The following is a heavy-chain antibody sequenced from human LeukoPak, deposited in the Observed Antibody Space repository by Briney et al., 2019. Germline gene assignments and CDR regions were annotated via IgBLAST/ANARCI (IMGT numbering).Heavy chain of an antibody. Sequence: GGSLRLSCAASGFTFSSYAMSWVRPAPGKGLEWVSAISGSGGSTYYADSVEGRFTISRDNSKNTLYLQMNSLRAEDTAVYYCAKSPLGDSSSWRTPFDYWGQGTLVTVSS. CDR1: GFTFSSYA. J-gene: IGHJ4*02. CDR2: ISGSGGST. D-gene: IGHD6-13*01. CDR3: AKSPLGDSSSWRTPFDY. V-gene: IGHV3-23*01.